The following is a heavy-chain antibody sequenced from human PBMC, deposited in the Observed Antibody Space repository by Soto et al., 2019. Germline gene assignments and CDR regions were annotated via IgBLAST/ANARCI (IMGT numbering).Heavy chain of an antibody. Sequence: QVQLVESGGGVVQPGGSLRLSCTTSGFTFNTYGMHWVRQAPGKGLEWVAIIWYDGRNKYDADSVKGRFTISRDNSKNTLYLQMNSLRAEDTALYYCARADCTGAYCYSWPFNYGVDVWGQGTTVTVSS. V-gene: IGHV3-33*08. CDR1: GFTFNTYG. D-gene: IGHD2-15*01. CDR3: ARADCTGAYCYSWPFNYGVDV. CDR2: IWYDGRNK. J-gene: IGHJ6*02.